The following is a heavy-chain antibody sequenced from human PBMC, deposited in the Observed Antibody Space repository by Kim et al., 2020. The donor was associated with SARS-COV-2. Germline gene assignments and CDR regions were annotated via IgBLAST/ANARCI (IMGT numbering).Heavy chain of an antibody. CDR1: GFTVSNSE. Sequence: GGSLRLSCAASGFTVSNSEMSWVRQAPGKGLECVSYINNNGDTIYYADSVKGRFTISRDNVKNSLYLQMNSLRAEDTAVYYCARDPRPGSWYFHYWGQGTLITVSP. CDR3: ARDPRPGSWYFHY. D-gene: IGHD6-19*01. J-gene: IGHJ4*02. V-gene: IGHV3-48*03. CDR2: INNNGDTI.